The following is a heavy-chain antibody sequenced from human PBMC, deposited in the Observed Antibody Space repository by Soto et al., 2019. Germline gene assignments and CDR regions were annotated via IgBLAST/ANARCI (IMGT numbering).Heavy chain of an antibody. CDR3: ARDPYYYDSSGYYPGAFDI. D-gene: IGHD3-22*01. V-gene: IGHV4-31*03. CDR2: IYYSGST. CDR1: GGSISSGGYY. J-gene: IGHJ3*02. Sequence: QVQLQESGPGLVKPSQTLSLTCTVSGGSISSGGYYWSWIRQHPGKGLEWIGYIYYSGSTYYNPSLKSRVTISVDTSKNQFSLKLSSVTAADTAVYYCARDPYYYDSSGYYPGAFDIWGQGTMVTVSS.